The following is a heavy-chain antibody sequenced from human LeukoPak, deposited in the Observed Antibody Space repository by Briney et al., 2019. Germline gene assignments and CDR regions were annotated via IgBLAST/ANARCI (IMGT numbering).Heavy chain of an antibody. CDR1: GGSISSYY. V-gene: IGHV4-59*01. CDR2: IYYSGST. J-gene: IGHJ4*02. Sequence: PSETLSLTCTVSGGSISSYYWSWSRQPPGKGLEWIGYIYYSGSTNYNPSLKSRVTISVDTSKNQFSLKLSSVTAADTAVYYCAGGEYDSSGYYTLLDYWGQGTLVTVSS. D-gene: IGHD3-22*01. CDR3: AGGEYDSSGYYTLLDY.